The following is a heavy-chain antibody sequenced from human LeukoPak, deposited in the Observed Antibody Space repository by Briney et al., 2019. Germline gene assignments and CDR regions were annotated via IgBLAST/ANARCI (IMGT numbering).Heavy chain of an antibody. V-gene: IGHV3-23*01. D-gene: IGHD5-12*01. CDR2: ISGSGGST. CDR1: GFTFSSYA. CDR3: AKKQGGIIVATTLHYYYGMDV. J-gene: IGHJ6*02. Sequence: GGSLRLSCAASGFTFSSYAMSWARQAPGKGLEWVSAISGSGGSTYYADSVKGRFTISRDNSKNTLYLQMNSLRAEDTAVYYCAKKQGGIIVATTLHYYYGMDVWGQGTTVTVSS.